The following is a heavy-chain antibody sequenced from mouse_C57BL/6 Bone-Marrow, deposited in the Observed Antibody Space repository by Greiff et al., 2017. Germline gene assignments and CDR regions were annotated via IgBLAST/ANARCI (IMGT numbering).Heavy chain of an antibody. J-gene: IGHJ4*01. CDR3: ARAYYGSSPDYAMDE. CDR1: GYTFTSYW. Sequence: VQLQQPGAELVMPGASVKLSCKASGYTFTSYWMHWVKQRPGQGLEWIGEIDPSDSYTNYNQEFKGKSTLTVDKSSSTAYMQLSSLTSEDSAVYYCARAYYGSSPDYAMDEWGEGASVPVSS. V-gene: IGHV1-69*01. CDR2: IDPSDSYT. D-gene: IGHD1-1*01.